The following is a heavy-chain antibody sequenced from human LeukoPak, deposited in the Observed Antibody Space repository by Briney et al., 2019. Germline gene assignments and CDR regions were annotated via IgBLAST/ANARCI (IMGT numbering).Heavy chain of an antibody. J-gene: IGHJ4*02. CDR3: ARGGVSGSFDY. CDR1: GFTFSSYW. D-gene: IGHD3-10*01. V-gene: IGHV3-74*01. Sequence: GGSLRLSCAAPGFTFSSYWMHWVRQAPGKGLVWVSRINSDGSSTSYADSVKGRFTISRDNAKNTLYLQMNSLRAEDTAVYYCARGGVSGSFDYWGQGTLVTVSS. CDR2: INSDGSST.